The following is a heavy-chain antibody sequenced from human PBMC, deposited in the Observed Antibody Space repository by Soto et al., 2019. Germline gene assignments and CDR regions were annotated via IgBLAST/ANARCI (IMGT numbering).Heavy chain of an antibody. CDR3: ARVPSTVTRNYYYYMDV. D-gene: IGHD4-17*01. CDR2: ISAYNGNT. Sequence: QVQLVESGAEVKKPGASVKVSCKASGYTFTSYGISWVRQAPGQGLEGMGWISAYNGNTNYAQKLQGRVTMTTDTPTSTAYMELRSLRSDDTAVYHCARVPSTVTRNYYYYMDVWGKRTTVTVSS. CDR1: GYTFTSYG. V-gene: IGHV1-18*01. J-gene: IGHJ6*03.